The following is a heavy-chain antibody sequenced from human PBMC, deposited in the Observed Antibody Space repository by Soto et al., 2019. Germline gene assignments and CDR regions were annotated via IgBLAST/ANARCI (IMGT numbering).Heavy chain of an antibody. CDR1: GGSISSGGYY. Sequence: QVQLQESGPGLVKPSQTLSLTCTVSGGSISSGGYYWSWIRQHPGKGLEWIGYIYYSGSTYYNPSLKSRVTISVDTSKNQFSLKLSSVTAADTAVYYCARDWTGSYGQYYFDYWGQGTLVTVSS. J-gene: IGHJ4*02. CDR2: IYYSGST. D-gene: IGHD5-18*01. V-gene: IGHV4-31*03. CDR3: ARDWTGSYGQYYFDY.